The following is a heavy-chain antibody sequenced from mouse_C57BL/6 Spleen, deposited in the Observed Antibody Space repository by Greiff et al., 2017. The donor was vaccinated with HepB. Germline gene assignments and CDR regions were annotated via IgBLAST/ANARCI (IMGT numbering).Heavy chain of an antibody. CDR1: GYTFTDYE. CDR2: IDPETGGT. Sequence: VQLQQSGAELVRPGASVTLSCKASGYTFTDYEMHWVKQTPVHGLEWIGAIDPETGGTAYNQKFKGKAILTADKSSSTAYMELRSLTSEDSAVYYCTRGDYDEDYAMDYWGQGTSVTVSS. J-gene: IGHJ4*01. CDR3: TRGDYDEDYAMDY. V-gene: IGHV1-15*01. D-gene: IGHD2-4*01.